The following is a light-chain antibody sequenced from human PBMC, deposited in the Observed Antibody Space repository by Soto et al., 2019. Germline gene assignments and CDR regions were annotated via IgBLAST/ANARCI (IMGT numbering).Light chain of an antibody. Sequence: EIVLTQSPGSLSLSPGERATLSCRASQSVSNNYLAWYQQKPGQAPRLLIYGASSRATGIPDRFSGSGSGTDFTLTISRLEPEDFAVYYCQQYGRSPGLPIFGPGTKVEIK. J-gene: IGKJ3*01. CDR3: QQYGRSPGLPI. CDR2: GAS. CDR1: QSVSNNY. V-gene: IGKV3-20*01.